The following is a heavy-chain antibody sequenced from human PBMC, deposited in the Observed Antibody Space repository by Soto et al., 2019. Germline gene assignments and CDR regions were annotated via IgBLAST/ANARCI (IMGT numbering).Heavy chain of an antibody. CDR1: GYTFTNYA. CDR2: INGGNGNT. CDR3: ARGPYLGTMIVVGAFDY. V-gene: IGHV1-3*01. J-gene: IGHJ4*02. Sequence: GASVQVSCKASGYTFTNYALHWVRQAPGQRIEWMGWINGGNGNTKYSEKFQGRVTMTRDTSATTAYMELSSLRSADTAVYYCARGPYLGTMIVVGAFDYWGQGTLVTVPQ. D-gene: IGHD3-22*01.